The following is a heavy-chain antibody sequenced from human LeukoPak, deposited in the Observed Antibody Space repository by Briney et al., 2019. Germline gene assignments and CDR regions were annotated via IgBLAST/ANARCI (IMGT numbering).Heavy chain of an antibody. CDR2: ISAYNGNT. CDR3: ASTPGVRDFWSGYYYMDV. D-gene: IGHD3-3*01. Sequence: GASVKVSCRASGYTFTSYGISWVRQAPGQGLEWMGWISAYNGNTNYAQKPQGRVTMTTDTSTSTAYMELRSLRSDDTAVYYCASTPGVRDFWSGYYYMDVWGKGTTVTVSS. J-gene: IGHJ6*03. CDR1: GYTFTSYG. V-gene: IGHV1-18*01.